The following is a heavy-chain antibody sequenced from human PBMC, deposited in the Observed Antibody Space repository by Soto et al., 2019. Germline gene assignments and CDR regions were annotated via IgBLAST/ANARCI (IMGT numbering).Heavy chain of an antibody. CDR1: GFTFSNYA. D-gene: IGHD6-6*01. J-gene: IGHJ6*02. V-gene: IGHV3-23*01. CDR3: AKDQVAARRYYYYGMDV. Sequence: EVQLLESGGGLVQPGGSLRLSCAASGFTFSNYAMSWVRQAPGKGLEWVSSISSSGGTIYYADSVKGRFTISRDNSKNTLYLQVNSLRAEDTAIYFCAKDQVAARRYYYYGMDVWVQGTTVTVSS. CDR2: ISSSGGTI.